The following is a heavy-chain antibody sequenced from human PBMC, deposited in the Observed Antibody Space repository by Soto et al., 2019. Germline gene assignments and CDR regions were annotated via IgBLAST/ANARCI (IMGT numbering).Heavy chain of an antibody. J-gene: IGHJ4*02. CDR1: GYTFTSYY. CDR3: ARGTWDSSGWYTFPFDY. Sequence: ASVKVSCKASGYTFTSYYIHWVRQAPGQGLEWMGIINPLSGNTAYAQKFQGRVTLTRDTSTNTVSMELSSLRSEDTAVYYCARGTWDSSGWYTFPFDYWGQGTVVTVSS. D-gene: IGHD6-19*01. CDR2: INPLSGNT. V-gene: IGHV1-46*01.